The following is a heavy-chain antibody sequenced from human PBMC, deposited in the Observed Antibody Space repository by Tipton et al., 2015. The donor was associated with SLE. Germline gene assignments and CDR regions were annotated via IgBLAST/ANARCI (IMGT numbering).Heavy chain of an antibody. CDR2: IYSSGRT. J-gene: IGHJ6*03. Sequence: TLSLTCTVSGGSISTGGDSWGWIRQPPGKGLEWIGNIYSSGRTYDNPSLKSRITMSVDTSKNKFSLNLSSVTAADTAVYYCARAPGLDRDYYYYYYMDVWGKGTTVTVSS. D-gene: IGHD3/OR15-3a*01. V-gene: IGHV4-39*07. CDR3: ARAPGLDRDYYYYYYMDV. CDR1: GGSISTGGDS.